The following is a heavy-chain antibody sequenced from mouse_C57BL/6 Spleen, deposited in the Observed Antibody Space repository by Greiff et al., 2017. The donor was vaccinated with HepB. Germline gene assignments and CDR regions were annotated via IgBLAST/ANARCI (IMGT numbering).Heavy chain of an antibody. J-gene: IGHJ4*01. CDR3: ARGDLLRGYAMDY. Sequence: EVMLVESGGGLVKPGGSLKLSCAASGFTFSDYGMHWVRQAPEKGLEWVAYISSGSSTIYYADTVKGRFTISRDNAKNTLFLQMTSLRSEDTAMYYCARGDLLRGYAMDYWGQGTSVTVSS. D-gene: IGHD2-10*01. CDR2: ISSGSSTI. CDR1: GFTFSDYG. V-gene: IGHV5-17*01.